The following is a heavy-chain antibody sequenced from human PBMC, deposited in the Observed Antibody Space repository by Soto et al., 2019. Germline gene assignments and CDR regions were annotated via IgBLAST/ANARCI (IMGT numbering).Heavy chain of an antibody. D-gene: IGHD3-16*01. V-gene: IGHV3-23*01. CDR2: ISGSGGHI. J-gene: IGHJ5*02. Sequence: EVQLLESGGGLVQPGGSLRLSCAASGFSFGNYAMSWVRQTPGKGLEWVSSISGSGGHIYYTGSVKGRFTISRDNSKNAAYLLMNSLRSDEPAVYYCAKGYHFNFWGTINCFGPWGQGTLVTVSS. CDR1: GFSFGNYA. CDR3: AKGYHFNFWGTINCFGP.